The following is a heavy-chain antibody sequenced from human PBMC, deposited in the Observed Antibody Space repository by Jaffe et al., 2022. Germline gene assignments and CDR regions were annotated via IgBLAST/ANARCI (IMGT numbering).Heavy chain of an antibody. V-gene: IGHV4-61*01. CDR3: ARLTKERWTLVGYFDY. Sequence: QVQLQESGPGLVKPSETLSLTCTVSGGSVSSGSYYWSWIRQPPGKGLEWIGYIYYSGSTNYNPSLKSRVTISVDTSKNQFSLKLSSVTAADTAVYYCARLTKERWTLVGYFDYWGQGTLVTVSS. J-gene: IGHJ4*02. D-gene: IGHD2-15*01. CDR1: GGSVSSGSYY. CDR2: IYYSGST.